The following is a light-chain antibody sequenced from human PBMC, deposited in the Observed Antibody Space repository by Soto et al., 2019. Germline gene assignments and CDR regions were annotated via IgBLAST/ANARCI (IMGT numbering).Light chain of an antibody. Sequence: QSVLTEPASVSGSPGQSITISCTGTSSDIGFYNYVSWYQQHPGEAPKLIIYEVAKRPSGVSSRFSGSKSGNTASLTISGLQAEDEADYHCSSYTSTSPLYVFGTGTQAHRP. CDR1: SSDIGFYNY. CDR3: SSYTSTSPLYV. CDR2: EVA. V-gene: IGLV2-14*01. J-gene: IGLJ1*01.